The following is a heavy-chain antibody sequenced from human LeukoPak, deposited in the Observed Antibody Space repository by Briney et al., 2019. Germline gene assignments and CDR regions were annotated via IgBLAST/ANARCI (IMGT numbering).Heavy chain of an antibody. CDR1: GYTFTSYA. CDR2: INTNTGNP. V-gene: IGHV7-4-1*02. J-gene: IGHJ4*02. Sequence: GASVKVSCKASGYTFTSYAMNWVRQAPGQGLEWMGWINTNTGNPTYAQGFTGRFVFSLDTSVSTAYLQISSLKAEDTAVYYCAGTKEYGDYRYFDYWGQGTLVTVSS. CDR3: AGTKEYGDYRYFDY. D-gene: IGHD4-17*01.